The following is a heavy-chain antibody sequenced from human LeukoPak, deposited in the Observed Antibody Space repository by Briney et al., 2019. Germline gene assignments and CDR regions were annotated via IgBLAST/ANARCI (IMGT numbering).Heavy chain of an antibody. CDR3: ARDIVVVPAAIYNWFDP. J-gene: IGHJ5*02. Sequence: SETLSLTCAVYGGSFSGYYWSWIRQPPGKGLGWIGEINHSGSTNYNPSLKSRVTISVDTSKNQFSLKLSSVTAADTAVYYCARDIVVVPAAIYNWFDPWGQGTLVTVSS. CDR1: GGSFSGYY. CDR2: INHSGST. V-gene: IGHV4-34*01. D-gene: IGHD2-2*01.